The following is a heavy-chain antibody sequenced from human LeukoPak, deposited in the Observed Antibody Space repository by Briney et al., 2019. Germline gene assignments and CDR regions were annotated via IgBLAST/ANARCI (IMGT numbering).Heavy chain of an antibody. CDR1: GGALSSYY. CDR2: IYTSGST. Sequence: PSETLSLTCTVSGGALSSYYWSWIHQPAGKRLESIGRIYTSGSTNYTPSLKSRVTMSVDTSKNQFSLTLSSVTAADTAVYYCARGIAAAYDYWGEGTLVTVSS. D-gene: IGHD6-13*01. J-gene: IGHJ4*02. V-gene: IGHV4-4*07. CDR3: ARGIAAAYDY.